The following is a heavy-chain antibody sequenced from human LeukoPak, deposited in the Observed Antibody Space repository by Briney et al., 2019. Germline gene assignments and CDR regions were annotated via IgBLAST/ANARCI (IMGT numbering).Heavy chain of an antibody. J-gene: IGHJ6*03. CDR2: ISGSGGST. Sequence: GGSLRLSCAASGFTFSSYAMSWVRQAPGKGREWVSAISGSGGSTYYADSVKGRFTIYRDNSKNTLYLQMNSLTAEDTAVYYCAKSAYHYYYYMDVWGKGTTVTVSS. V-gene: IGHV3-23*01. CDR3: AKSAYHYYYYMDV. CDR1: GFTFSSYA.